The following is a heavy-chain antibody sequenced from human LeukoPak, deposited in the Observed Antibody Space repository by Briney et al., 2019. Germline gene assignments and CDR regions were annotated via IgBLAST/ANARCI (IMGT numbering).Heavy chain of an antibody. J-gene: IGHJ6*02. CDR1: GGTFSSYA. D-gene: IGHD2-15*01. Sequence: GASVTVSCTASGGTFSSYAISWVRQAPGQGLEWMGGIIPIFGTANYAQKFQGRVTITADESTSTAYMELSSLRSEGTAVYYCARDTPGGYYYYGMDVWGQGTTVTVSS. CDR2: IIPIFGTA. CDR3: ARDTPGGYYYYGMDV. V-gene: IGHV1-69*01.